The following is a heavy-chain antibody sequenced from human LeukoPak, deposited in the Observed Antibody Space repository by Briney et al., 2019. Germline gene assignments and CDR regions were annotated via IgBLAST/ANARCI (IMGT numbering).Heavy chain of an antibody. CDR3: ARDDGIWFGELYRYYYGMDV. D-gene: IGHD3-10*01. J-gene: IGHJ6*02. CDR1: GFMFSTYA. V-gene: IGHV3-23*01. Sequence: PGGSLRLSCAGSGFMFSTYAMSWVRQAPGQGLEWISGISGTGGSTYYADSVKGRFTISRDNAKNSLYLQMNSLRAEDTAVYYCARDDGIWFGELYRYYYGMDVWGQGTTVTVSS. CDR2: ISGTGGST.